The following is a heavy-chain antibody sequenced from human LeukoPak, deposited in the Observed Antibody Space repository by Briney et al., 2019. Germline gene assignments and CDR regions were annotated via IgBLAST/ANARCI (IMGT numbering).Heavy chain of an antibody. Sequence: GGSLRLSCAASGFTFSSYWMSWVRQAPGKGLEWVANIKQDGSEKYYVDSVKGRFTISRDSAKNSLYLQMNSLRAEDTAVYYCARDRVKGAAAGSNYWGQGTLVTVSS. V-gene: IGHV3-7*03. CDR3: ARDRVKGAAAGSNY. D-gene: IGHD6-13*01. J-gene: IGHJ4*02. CDR1: GFTFSSYW. CDR2: IKQDGSEK.